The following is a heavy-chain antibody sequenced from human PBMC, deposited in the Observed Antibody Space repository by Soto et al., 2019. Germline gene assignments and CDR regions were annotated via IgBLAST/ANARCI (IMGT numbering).Heavy chain of an antibody. D-gene: IGHD3-16*02. CDR1: GGTFSSYA. V-gene: IGHV1-69*13. CDR3: VARFAGVIVTFDY. J-gene: IGHJ4*02. CDR2: IIPIFGTA. Sequence: ASVTVSCKASGGTFSSYAISWVRQAPGQGLEWMGGIIPIFGTANYAQKFQGRVTITADESTSTAYMELSSLRAEDTAVYYCVARFAGVIVTFDYWGQGTLVTVSS.